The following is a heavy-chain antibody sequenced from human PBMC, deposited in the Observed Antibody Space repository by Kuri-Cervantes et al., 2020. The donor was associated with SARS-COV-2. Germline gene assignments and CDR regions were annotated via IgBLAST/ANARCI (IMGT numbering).Heavy chain of an antibody. CDR2: IYYSGST. Sequence: SETLSLTCAVYGGSFTTYYWSWIRQPPGKGLEWIGSIYYSGSTYYNPSLKSRVTISVDTSKNQFSLKLSSVTAADTAVYCRARHGDFYRYYYYGMDVWGQGTTVTVSS. CDR1: GGSFTTYY. CDR3: ARHGDFYRYYYYGMDV. D-gene: IGHD3-3*01. J-gene: IGHJ6*02. V-gene: IGHV4-39*01.